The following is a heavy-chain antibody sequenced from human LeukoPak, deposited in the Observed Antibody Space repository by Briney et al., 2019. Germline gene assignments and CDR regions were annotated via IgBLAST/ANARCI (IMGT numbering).Heavy chain of an antibody. Sequence: PSETLSLTCTVSGGSISSGSHHWGWIRQSPGKGLEWIGSIYSGGETHYNPSLNSRVTIFLDTSKNRFSLNLISVTATDTAVYYCVRDYSNFVQGDWGQGTLVTVSS. V-gene: IGHV4-39*02. CDR1: GGSISSGSHH. D-gene: IGHD4-11*01. CDR3: VRDYSNFVQGD. J-gene: IGHJ4*02. CDR2: IYSGGET.